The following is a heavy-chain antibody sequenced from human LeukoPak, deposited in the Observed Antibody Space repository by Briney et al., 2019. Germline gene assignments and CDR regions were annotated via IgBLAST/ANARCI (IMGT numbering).Heavy chain of an antibody. CDR3: ARDDSLASISSGYSIDY. J-gene: IGHJ4*02. V-gene: IGHV3-11*04. CDR1: GFTFSDYY. CDR2: ISSSGSTI. Sequence: PGGSLRLSCAASGFTFSDYYMSWIRQAPGKGLELVSYISSSGSTIYYADSVKGRFTISRDNAKNSLYLQMNSLRAEDTAVYYCARDDSLASISSGYSIDYWGQGTLVTVSS. D-gene: IGHD3-22*01.